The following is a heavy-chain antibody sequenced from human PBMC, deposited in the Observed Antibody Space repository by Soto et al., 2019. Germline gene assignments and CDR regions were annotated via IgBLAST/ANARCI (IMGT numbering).Heavy chain of an antibody. CDR3: AKDRDTAIDY. CDR1: GFTFSSYG. D-gene: IGHD5-18*01. J-gene: IGHJ4*02. V-gene: IGHV3-30*18. CDR2: ISYDGSNK. Sequence: GGSLSLSCAASGFTFSSYGMHWVRQAPGKGLEWVAVISYDGSNKYYADSVKGRFTISRDNSKNTLYLQMNSLRAEDTAAYYCAKDRDTAIDYWGQGTLVTVSS.